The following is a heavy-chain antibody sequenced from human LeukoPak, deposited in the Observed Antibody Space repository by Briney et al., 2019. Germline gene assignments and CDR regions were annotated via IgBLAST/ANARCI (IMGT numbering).Heavy chain of an antibody. V-gene: IGHV1-18*01. CDR3: ARDSPLLLWFGELDSFDY. CDR2: ISAYNGNT. CDR1: GYTFTSYG. J-gene: IGHJ4*02. Sequence: ASVKVSCKASGYTFTSYGISWVRQAPGQGLEWMGWISAYNGNTNYAHNLQGRVTMTTDTSTSTAYMELRSLRSDDTAVYYCARDSPLLLWFGELDSFDYWGQGTLVTVSS. D-gene: IGHD3-10*01.